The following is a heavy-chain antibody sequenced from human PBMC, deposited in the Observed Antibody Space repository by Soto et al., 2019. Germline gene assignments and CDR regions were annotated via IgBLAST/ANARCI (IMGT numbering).Heavy chain of an antibody. V-gene: IGHV3-33*01. J-gene: IGHJ6*02. CDR2: IWYDGSKE. CDR1: GLPFNRNG. Sequence: GGSLRLSCAASGLPFNRNGMHWVRQAPGKGLEWVDVIWYDGSKEYYSDSVKGRFTISRDNSKNMLYLQMNSVRVEDTAVYFCARDRSAGNYFYYGMDVWGQGTTVTVSS. CDR3: ARDRSAGNYFYYGMDV. D-gene: IGHD1-1*01.